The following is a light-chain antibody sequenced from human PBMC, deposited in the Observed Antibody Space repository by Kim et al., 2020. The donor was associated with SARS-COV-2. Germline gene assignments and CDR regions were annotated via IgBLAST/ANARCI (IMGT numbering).Light chain of an antibody. CDR3: QQSSNWPLT. J-gene: IGKJ4*01. CDR1: QSVSSY. Sequence: EIVLTQSPATLSLSPGERVTLSCRASQSVSSYLAWYQQKPGQAPRLLIYDASSRATGIPARFSGSGSGTDFTLTISSLEPEDFAVYYCQQSSNWPLTFGGGTKVDIK. CDR2: DAS. V-gene: IGKV3-11*01.